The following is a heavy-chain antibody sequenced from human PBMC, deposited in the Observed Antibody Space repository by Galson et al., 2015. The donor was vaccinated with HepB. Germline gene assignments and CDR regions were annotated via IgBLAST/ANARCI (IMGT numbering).Heavy chain of an antibody. Sequence: SLRLSCAVSGLTFSSYWMSWVRQAPGKGLEWVAKIKQDGSEKFYVDSVKGRFTISRDNAKNSLYLQMNSLRAEDAAVYYCARGHEVRFDYWGHGTLVTVSS. CDR3: ARGHEVRFDY. J-gene: IGHJ4*01. D-gene: IGHD1-1*01. CDR1: GLTFSSYW. V-gene: IGHV3-7*03. CDR2: IKQDGSEK.